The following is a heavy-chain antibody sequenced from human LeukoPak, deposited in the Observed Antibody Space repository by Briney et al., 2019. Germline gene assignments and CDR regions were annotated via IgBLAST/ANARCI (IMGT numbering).Heavy chain of an antibody. D-gene: IGHD2-2*01. Sequence: SETLSLTCAVYGGSFSGYYWSWIRQPPGKGLEWIGEINHSGSTNYNPSLKSRVTLSVDTSKNQFSLKLSSVTAADTAVYYCARVGGDVVVPAAICFDYWGQGTLVTVSS. CDR2: INHSGST. CDR1: GGSFSGYY. J-gene: IGHJ4*02. CDR3: ARVGGDVVVPAAICFDY. V-gene: IGHV4-34*01.